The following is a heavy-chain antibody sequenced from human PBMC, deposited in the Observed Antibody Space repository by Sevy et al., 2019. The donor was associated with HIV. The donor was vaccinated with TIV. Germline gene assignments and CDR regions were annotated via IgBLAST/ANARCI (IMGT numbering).Heavy chain of an antibody. J-gene: IGHJ4*02. CDR1: GFTFSRYG. Sequence: GGSLRLSCAASGFTFSRYGMHWVRQAPGKGLEWVAVIWYDGSNKNYADSVKARVTISRDNSKNTLYLQINSLRTEDTAVYYCASEYSRSSPYYFDYWGQGTLVTVSS. CDR2: IWYDGSNK. D-gene: IGHD6-6*01. CDR3: ASEYSRSSPYYFDY. V-gene: IGHV3-33*08.